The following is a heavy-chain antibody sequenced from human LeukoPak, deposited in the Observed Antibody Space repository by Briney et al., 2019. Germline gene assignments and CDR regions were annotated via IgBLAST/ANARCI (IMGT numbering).Heavy chain of an antibody. CDR1: GFTFSDCW. CDR2: IKWDGTAT. J-gene: IGHJ4*02. V-gene: IGHV3-7*01. Sequence: GGSLRLSCAASGFTFSDCWMSWVRQIPGKGLEWVADIKWDGTATYYVDSVEGRFIISRDDAKKSLYLQMNRLRAEDRAIYYCERSPTRRCDCWGQGTLVTVSS. D-gene: IGHD1-1*01. CDR3: ERSPTRRCDC.